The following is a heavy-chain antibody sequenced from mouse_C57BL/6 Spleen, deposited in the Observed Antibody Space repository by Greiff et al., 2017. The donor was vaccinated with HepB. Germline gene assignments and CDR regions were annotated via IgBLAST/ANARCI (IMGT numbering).Heavy chain of an antibody. CDR1: GYNFTSYW. CDR3: ARSGSGYAMDY. CDR2: IDPADSYT. D-gene: IGHD3-1*01. J-gene: IGHJ4*01. Sequence: QVQLQQPGAELVKPGASVKLSCKASGYNFTSYWMHWGKQRPGQGLEWIGEIDPADSYTNYNQKCKGKSTLTVDKSSSTAYMQLSSLTSEDSAVYYCARSGSGYAMDYWGQGTSVTVSS. V-gene: IGHV1-69*01.